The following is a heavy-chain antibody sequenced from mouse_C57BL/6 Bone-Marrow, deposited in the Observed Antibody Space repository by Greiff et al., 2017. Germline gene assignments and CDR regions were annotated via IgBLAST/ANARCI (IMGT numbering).Heavy chain of an antibody. CDR1: GYSFTGYY. Sequence: EVQLQQSGPELVKPGASVKISCKASGYSFTGYYMNWVKQSPDKSLEWIGEINPSTGGTTYTNKFKAKATLTVDKSSSTAYMQLKGLTSEDPAVYYCARYDGYWGQGTLVTVSA. D-gene: IGHD2-3*01. J-gene: IGHJ3*02. CDR2: INPSTGGT. CDR3: ARYDGY. V-gene: IGHV1-42*01.